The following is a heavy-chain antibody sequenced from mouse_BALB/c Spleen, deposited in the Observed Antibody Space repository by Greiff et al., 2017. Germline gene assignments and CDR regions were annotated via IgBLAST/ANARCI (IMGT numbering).Heavy chain of an antibody. CDR2: INPSTGNT. CDR3: AREGEAWFAY. Sequence: QVQLQQSGADLAQPGASVKMSCKASGYTFTSYWMHWVKQRPGQGLEWIGYINPSTGNTEYNQKFKDKATLTADKSSSTAYMQLRSLTSEDSEVSYCAREGEAWFAYWGQGTLVTVSA. V-gene: IGHV1-7*01. CDR1: GYTFTSYW. J-gene: IGHJ3*01.